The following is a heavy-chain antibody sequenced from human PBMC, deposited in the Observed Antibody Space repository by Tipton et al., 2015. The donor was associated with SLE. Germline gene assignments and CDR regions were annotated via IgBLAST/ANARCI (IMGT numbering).Heavy chain of an antibody. V-gene: IGHV3-7*03. Sequence: GSLRLSCSVSGFTFSSPWMSWIRQVPGKGLEWVANINQDGSETYSVDSVKGRFTISRDNGKNSLSLQMNSLRAEDTAVYYCARDGVAVPGPYFEYWGQGTLVTVSS. D-gene: IGHD6-19*01. CDR2: INQDGSET. CDR1: GFTFSSPW. CDR3: ARDGVAVPGPYFEY. J-gene: IGHJ4*02.